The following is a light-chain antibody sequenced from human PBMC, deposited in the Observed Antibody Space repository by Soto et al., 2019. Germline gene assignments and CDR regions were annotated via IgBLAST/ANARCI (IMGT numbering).Light chain of an antibody. CDR3: QQYNSYSWT. CDR2: DAS. V-gene: IGKV1-5*01. CDR1: QSISSW. J-gene: IGKJ1*01. Sequence: DIQMTQSPSTLSASVGDRVTITCRASQSISSWLAWYQQKPGKAPKLLIYDASSLASGVPSRFSGSGSGTEFTLTISRLQPDDFATYYCQQYNSYSWTFGQGTKVEIK.